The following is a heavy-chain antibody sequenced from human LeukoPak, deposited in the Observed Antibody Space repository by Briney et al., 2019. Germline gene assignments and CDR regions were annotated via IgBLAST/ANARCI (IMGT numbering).Heavy chain of an antibody. CDR2: ISSSGSTI. CDR3: ARDVIDCRSTSCYLDWFDP. D-gene: IGHD2-2*01. Sequence: PGGSLRLSCAASGFTFSDYYMSWIRQAPGEGLEWVSYISSSGSTIYYADSVKGRFTISRDNAKNSLYLQMNSLRAEDTAVYYCARDVIDCRSTSCYLDWFDPWGQGTLVTVSS. J-gene: IGHJ5*02. CDR1: GFTFSDYY. V-gene: IGHV3-11*04.